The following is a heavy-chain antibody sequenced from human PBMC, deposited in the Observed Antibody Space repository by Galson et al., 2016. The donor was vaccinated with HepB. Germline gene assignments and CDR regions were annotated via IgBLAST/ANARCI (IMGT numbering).Heavy chain of an antibody. CDR3: ARGDGAARPDY. V-gene: IGHV4-31*03. Sequence: TLSLTCTISGGSISSGGLYWSWIRQHPGKGLGWIGYIHYIGSTYYNPSLQSRITMSLDTSKNQFSLNLSSVTAADTAVYYCARGDGAARPDYWGQGTLVTVSS. CDR1: GGSISSGGLY. D-gene: IGHD6-6*01. J-gene: IGHJ4*02. CDR2: IHYIGST.